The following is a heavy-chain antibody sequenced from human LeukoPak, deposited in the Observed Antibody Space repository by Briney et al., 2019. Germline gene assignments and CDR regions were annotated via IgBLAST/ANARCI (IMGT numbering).Heavy chain of an antibody. Sequence: SETLSLTCSVSGYSISSGNYWGLIRQPPGKGLEWIGSIYHSGSTYYNPSLKSRVTMSVDTSKNQFSLKLSSVTAADTAVYYCARGPLGYCSGGSCYWFDPWGQGTLVTVSS. D-gene: IGHD2-15*01. CDR2: IYHSGST. J-gene: IGHJ5*02. CDR1: GYSISSGNY. V-gene: IGHV4-38-2*02. CDR3: ARGPLGYCSGGSCYWFDP.